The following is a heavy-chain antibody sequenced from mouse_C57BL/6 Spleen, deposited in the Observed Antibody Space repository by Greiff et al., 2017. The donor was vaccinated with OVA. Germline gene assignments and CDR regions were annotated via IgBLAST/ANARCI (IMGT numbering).Heavy chain of an antibody. D-gene: IGHD1-1*01. CDR3: TTHPLYGSRYYFDY. CDR1: GFNIKDDY. J-gene: IGHJ2*01. V-gene: IGHV14-4*01. Sequence: EVQLQQSGAELVRPGASVKLSCTASGFNIKDDYMHWVKQRPEQGLEWIGWIDPENGDTEYASKFQGKATITADTSSNTAYLQLSSLTSEDTAVYYCTTHPLYGSRYYFDYWGQGTTLTVSS. CDR2: IDPENGDT.